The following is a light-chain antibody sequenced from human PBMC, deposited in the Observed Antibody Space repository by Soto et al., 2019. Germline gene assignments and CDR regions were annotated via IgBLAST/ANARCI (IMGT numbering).Light chain of an antibody. V-gene: IGKV1-5*03. CDR2: KAS. J-gene: IGKJ4*01. CDR1: QTISDW. Sequence: SASIGDRVTITCRASQTISDWLAWHQQKPGKAPKLLIYKASSLESGVPSRFSGSGSGTEFTLTISSLQPEDVATYYCQKYNSAPLTFGGGTKVDIK. CDR3: QKYNSAPLT.